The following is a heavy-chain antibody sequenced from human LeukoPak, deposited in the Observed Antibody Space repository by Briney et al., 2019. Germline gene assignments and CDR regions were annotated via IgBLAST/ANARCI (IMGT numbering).Heavy chain of an antibody. CDR1: VDIFTGYY. CDR2: INPNSGGT. J-gene: IGHJ3*02. CDR3: AVRPPSGYYRFGAFDI. Sequence: ASVKVSCKASVDIFTGYYMHWVRQAPGQGLEWMGLINPNSGGTNYAQKFQGRVNMTRDTSISTAYMELSRLRSDDTAVYYSAVRPPSGYYRFGAFDIWGQGTMITVSA. V-gene: IGHV1-2*02. D-gene: IGHD3-22*01.